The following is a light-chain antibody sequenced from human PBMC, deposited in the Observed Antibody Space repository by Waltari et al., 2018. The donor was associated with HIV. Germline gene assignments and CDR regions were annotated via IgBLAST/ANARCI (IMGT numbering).Light chain of an antibody. J-gene: IGKJ2*01. CDR2: DAS. V-gene: IGKV1-12*01. CDR1: QFISTS. Sequence: DIQMTQSPSSMSASVGDEVTITCRATQFISTSLAWYQQRPNRAPKLLIFDASRLQSGAPSRFSGRGSGTQFTLTIHSLQPEDVATYYCQQANSFPHTFGQGT. CDR3: QQANSFPHT.